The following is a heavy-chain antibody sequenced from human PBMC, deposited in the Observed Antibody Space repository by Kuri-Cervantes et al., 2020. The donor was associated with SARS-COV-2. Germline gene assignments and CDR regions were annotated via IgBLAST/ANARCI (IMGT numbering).Heavy chain of an antibody. CDR3: ARTPFYDFWSGYYTDQYNWFDP. V-gene: IGHV1-46*01. Sequence: ASVKVSCKASGYPFTGYYIHWMRQAPGQGLEWMGIINPSGGSTSYAQKFQGRVTMTRDTSTSTVYMELSSLRSEDTAVYYCARTPFYDFWSGYYTDQYNWFDPWGQGTLVTVSS. D-gene: IGHD3-3*01. CDR2: INPSGGST. CDR1: GYPFTGYY. J-gene: IGHJ5*02.